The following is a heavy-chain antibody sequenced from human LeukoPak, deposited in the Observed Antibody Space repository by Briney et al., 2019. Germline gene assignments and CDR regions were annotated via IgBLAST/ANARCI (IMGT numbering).Heavy chain of an antibody. CDR2: ISGSGGST. CDR3: AKWSSGSPGNY. D-gene: IGHD1-26*01. Sequence: GGSLRPSCAASGFTLSSYAMSWVRQAPGKGLEWVSGISGSGGSTYYADSVKGRFTISRDNSKTTLYLQMNSLRAEDTAVHYCAKWSSGSPGNYWGQGTLVTVSS. V-gene: IGHV3-23*01. J-gene: IGHJ4*02. CDR1: GFTLSSYA.